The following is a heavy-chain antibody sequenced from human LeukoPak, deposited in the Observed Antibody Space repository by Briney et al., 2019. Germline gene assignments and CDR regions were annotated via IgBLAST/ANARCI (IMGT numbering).Heavy chain of an antibody. J-gene: IGHJ4*02. Sequence: ASVKVSCKASGYTFTGYHMHWVRQAPGQGLEWMGIINPSGGSTSYAQKFQGRVTMTRDTSTSTVYMELSSLRSEDTAVYYCARERCSSTSCYRVEVSFDYWGQGTLVTVSS. CDR2: INPSGGST. CDR1: GYTFTGYH. D-gene: IGHD2-2*02. CDR3: ARERCSSTSCYRVEVSFDY. V-gene: IGHV1-46*01.